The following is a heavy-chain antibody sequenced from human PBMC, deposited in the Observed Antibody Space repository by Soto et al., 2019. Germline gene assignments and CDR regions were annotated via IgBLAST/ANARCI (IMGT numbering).Heavy chain of an antibody. CDR1: GFTFSSYG. D-gene: IGHD3-10*01. V-gene: IGHV3-30*03. CDR3: ARSSTAITMVRGVMNYYYYGMDV. CDR2: ISYDGSNK. J-gene: IGHJ6*02. Sequence: PGGSLRLSCAASGFTFSSYGIHWIRQAPGKGLEWVAIISYDGSNKYYADSVKGRFTISRDNSKNTLYLQMNSLRAGDTAVYYCARSSTAITMVRGVMNYYYYGMDVWGQGTTVTVSS.